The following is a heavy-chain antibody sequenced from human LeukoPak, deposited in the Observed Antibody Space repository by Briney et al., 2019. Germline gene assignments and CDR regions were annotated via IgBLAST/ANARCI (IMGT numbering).Heavy chain of an antibody. D-gene: IGHD1-26*01. CDR1: GASISSADHW. CDR2: IYHGGSI. J-gene: IGHJ4*02. V-gene: IGHV4-39*01. CDR3: ARQIARGLWAFDS. Sequence: SETLSLTRSVSGASISSADHWWAWIRQSPGMGLEWIGSIYHGGSIYYNPSLKSRLTISVETSRNQFSLRLNSLTAAETAVYYCARQIARGLWAFDSWGQGSLVTVTS.